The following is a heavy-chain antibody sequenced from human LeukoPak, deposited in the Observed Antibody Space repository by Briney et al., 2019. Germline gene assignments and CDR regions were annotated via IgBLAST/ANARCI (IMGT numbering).Heavy chain of an antibody. V-gene: IGHV4-34*01. J-gene: IGHJ4*02. CDR3: ARGTLRGAFGGVIVIGYFDY. D-gene: IGHD3-16*02. CDR1: GGSFSGYY. Sequence: SETLSLTCAVYGGSFSGYYWSWIRQPPGKGLEWIGEINHSGSTNYNPSLKSRVTISVDTSKNQFSLKLSSVTAADTAVYYCARGTLRGAFGGVIVIGYFDYWGQGTLVTVSS. CDR2: INHSGST.